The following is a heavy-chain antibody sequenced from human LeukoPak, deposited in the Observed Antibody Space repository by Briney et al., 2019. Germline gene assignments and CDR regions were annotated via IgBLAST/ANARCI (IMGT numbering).Heavy chain of an antibody. CDR3: ARDHSPDFAYDSSGYHPDY. V-gene: IGHV1-18*01. D-gene: IGHD3-22*01. J-gene: IGHJ4*02. CDR2: ISAYNGNT. Sequence: ASVKVSCKASGYTFTSYGISWVRQAPGQGLEWMGWISAYNGNTNYAQKLQGRVTMTTDTSTSTAYMELRSLRSDDTAVYYCARDHSPDFAYDSSGYHPDYWGQGTLVTVSS. CDR1: GYTFTSYG.